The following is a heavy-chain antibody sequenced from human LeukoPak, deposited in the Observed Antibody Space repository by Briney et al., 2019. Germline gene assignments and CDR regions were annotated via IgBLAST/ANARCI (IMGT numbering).Heavy chain of an antibody. J-gene: IGHJ4*02. CDR1: GGSFSGYY. CDR3: ARGLQGDY. V-gene: IGHV4-34*01. CDR2: INHSGST. Sequence: KPSETLSLTCAVHGGSFSGYYWSWIRQPPGKGLEWIGEINHSGSTNYNPSLKSRVTISVDTSKNQFSLKLSSVTAADTAVYYCARGLQGDYWGQGTLVTVSS.